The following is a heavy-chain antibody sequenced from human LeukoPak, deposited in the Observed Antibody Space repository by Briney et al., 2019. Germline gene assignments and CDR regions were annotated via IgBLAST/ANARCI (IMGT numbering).Heavy chain of an antibody. Sequence: GGSLRLSCAASGFTFSSYAMSWVRQAPGKGLEWVSAIIGSGGSTYYADSVKGRFTISRDNSKNTLYLQMNSLRAEDTAVYYCATEGSSYDSSGNYYYYGMDVWGQGTTVTVSS. D-gene: IGHD3-22*01. CDR3: ATEGSSYDSSGNYYYYGMDV. J-gene: IGHJ6*02. CDR2: IIGSGGST. V-gene: IGHV3-23*01. CDR1: GFTFSSYA.